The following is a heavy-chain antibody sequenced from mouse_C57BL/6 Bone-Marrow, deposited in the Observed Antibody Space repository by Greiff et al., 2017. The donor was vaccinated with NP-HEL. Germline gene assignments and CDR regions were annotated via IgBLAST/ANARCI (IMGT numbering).Heavy chain of an antibody. D-gene: IGHD2-3*01. J-gene: IGHJ1*03. Sequence: VQLKESGAELVRPGASVKLSCTASGFNIKDYYMHWVKQRPEQGLEWIGRIDPEDGDTEYAPKFQGKATMTADPSSNTAYLQLSSLTSEDTAVYYCTPDGYRYFDVWGTGTTVTVSS. CDR3: TPDGYRYFDV. V-gene: IGHV14-1*01. CDR1: GFNIKDYY. CDR2: IDPEDGDT.